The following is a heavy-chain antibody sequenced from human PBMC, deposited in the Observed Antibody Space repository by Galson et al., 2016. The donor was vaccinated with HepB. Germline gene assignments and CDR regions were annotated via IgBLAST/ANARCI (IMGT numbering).Heavy chain of an antibody. V-gene: IGHV3-74*01. CDR2: IYSDGSNM. CDR3: VRGDWGAGY. CDR1: GFTFSYYW. Sequence: SLRLSCAASGFTFSYYWMHWVRQAPGKGLVWVSRIYSDGSNMNYADSVKGRFTISRDNAKNTLYLRMDNLRVDDTAVYYCVRGDWGAGYWGQGTLVTVSS. J-gene: IGHJ4*02. D-gene: IGHD7-27*01.